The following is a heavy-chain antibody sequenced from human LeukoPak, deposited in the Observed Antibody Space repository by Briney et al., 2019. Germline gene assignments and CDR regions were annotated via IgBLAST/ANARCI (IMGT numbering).Heavy chain of an antibody. CDR3: ARVVGTTVTFDY. Sequence: SETLSPTCTVSGGSISSYYWTWIRKPPGKGLEWIGYIYSTGSTTYNPSLKSRLTLSADTSKNQFSLKLSSVTAADTAVYYCARVVGTTVTFDYWGQGTLVTVSS. CDR2: IYSTGST. J-gene: IGHJ4*02. D-gene: IGHD4-17*01. V-gene: IGHV4-4*09. CDR1: GGSISSYY.